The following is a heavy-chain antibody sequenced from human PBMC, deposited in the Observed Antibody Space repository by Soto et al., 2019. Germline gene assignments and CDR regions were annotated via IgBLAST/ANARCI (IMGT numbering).Heavy chain of an antibody. CDR3: THPYSSSSYYYYGMDV. J-gene: IGHJ6*02. Sequence: GGSLRLSCAASGFTFSNAWMSWVRQAPGKGLEWVGRIKSKTDGGTTDYAAPVKGRFTISRDDSKNTLYLQMNSLKTEGTAVYYCTHPYSSSSYYYYGMDVWGQGTTVTVSS. V-gene: IGHV3-15*01. CDR2: IKSKTDGGTT. CDR1: GFTFSNAW. D-gene: IGHD6-6*01.